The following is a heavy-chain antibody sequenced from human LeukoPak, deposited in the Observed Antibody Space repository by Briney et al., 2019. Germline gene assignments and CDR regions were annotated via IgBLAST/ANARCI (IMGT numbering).Heavy chain of an antibody. V-gene: IGHV1-2*02. CDR1: GYTFTGYY. CDR2: INPNSGGT. Sequence: ASVKVSCKASGYTFTGYYMHWVRQAPGQGLEWMGWINPNSGGTNYAQKFQGRVTMTRDTSISTAYMELSRLRSDDTAVYYCARGGGSYSYYYYMDVWGKGTTVTVSS. CDR3: ARGGGSYSYYYYMDV. J-gene: IGHJ6*03. D-gene: IGHD1-26*01.